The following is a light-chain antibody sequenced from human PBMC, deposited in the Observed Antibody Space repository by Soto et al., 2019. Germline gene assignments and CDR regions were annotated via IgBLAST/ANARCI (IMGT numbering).Light chain of an antibody. CDR1: QRLSSNQ. CDR3: QHYGTSRVT. CDR2: GAT. Sequence: EIVLTQSPGTLSLLPGERATLSCRASQRLSSNQLAWYQQKRGQPPRLLIYGATIRATGVPDRFSGSGSGTDFTPTISRLEPEDFAVYSCQHYGTSRVTFGPGTQVEIK. J-gene: IGKJ3*01. V-gene: IGKV3-20*01.